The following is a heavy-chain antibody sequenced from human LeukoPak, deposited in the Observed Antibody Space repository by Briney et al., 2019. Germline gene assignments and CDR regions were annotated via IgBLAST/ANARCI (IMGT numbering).Heavy chain of an antibody. Sequence: ASVKVSCKASGYTFTSYGISWVRQAPGQGLEWMGWISAGNGNTKYSQKFQGRVTMTEDTSTDTAYMELSSLRSEDTAVYYCATADPTVIIPRHFDYWGQGTLVTVSS. CDR3: ATADPTVIIPRHFDY. CDR1: GYTFTSYG. D-gene: IGHD4-17*01. V-gene: IGHV1-18*01. CDR2: ISAGNGNT. J-gene: IGHJ4*02.